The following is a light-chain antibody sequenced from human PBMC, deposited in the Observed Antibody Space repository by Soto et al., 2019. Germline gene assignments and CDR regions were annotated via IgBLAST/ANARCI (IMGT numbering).Light chain of an antibody. CDR2: DAS. V-gene: IGKV3-20*01. CDR3: HQYGSAPWT. CDR1: QSVRNSL. J-gene: IGKJ1*01. Sequence: EIVLTQSPGTLSLSPGERATLSCRASQSVRNSLLAWYQQKPGQPPRLLIYDASTRATATPERFSGSGSGTDFTLTITRLEPEDFAVYYCHQYGSAPWTFGQGTKVDIK.